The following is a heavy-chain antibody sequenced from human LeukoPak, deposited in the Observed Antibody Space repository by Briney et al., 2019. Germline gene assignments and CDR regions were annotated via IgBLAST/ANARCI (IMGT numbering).Heavy chain of an antibody. D-gene: IGHD4-23*01. V-gene: IGHV1-46*01. CDR1: GYTFTNYY. J-gene: IGHJ3*02. CDR3: AIVSPMTTVARGQGAFDI. CDR2: VNPNDGST. Sequence: ASVKASCKGFGYTFTNYYMHWVRQAPGQGPEWMGIVNPNDGSTTYAQKFLGRVTMTRDMSTNTVYMELSSLRADDTAEYFCAIVSPMTTVARGQGAFDIWGQGTMVIVSA.